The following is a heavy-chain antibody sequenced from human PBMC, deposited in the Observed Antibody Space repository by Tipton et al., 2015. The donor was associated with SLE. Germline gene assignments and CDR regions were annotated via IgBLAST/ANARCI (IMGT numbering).Heavy chain of an antibody. D-gene: IGHD4-11*01. CDR1: GYPFTGYY. CDR2: INPNSGGT. CDR3: ARGDLTTVTTPNYYGMDV. J-gene: IGHJ6*02. Sequence: QLVQSGAEVKKPGASVKVSCKASGYPFTGYYLHWVRQAPGQGLEWMGWINPNSGGTNYAQEFQGRVTMTRDTSISTAYMELSRLRFDDTAVYFCARGDLTTVTTPNYYGMDVWGQGTTVTVSS. V-gene: IGHV1-2*02.